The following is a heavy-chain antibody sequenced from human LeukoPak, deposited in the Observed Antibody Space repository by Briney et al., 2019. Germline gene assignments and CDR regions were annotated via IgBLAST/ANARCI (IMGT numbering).Heavy chain of an antibody. Sequence: GGSLRLSCAASGFTFSSYAMSWVRQAPGKGLEWVSTISGSGGSTYNADSVKGRFTISRDNSKNTLYLQMNSLRAEDTAVYYCARGQWELPFDYWGQGTLVTVSS. CDR2: ISGSGGST. CDR3: ARGQWELPFDY. V-gene: IGHV3-23*01. D-gene: IGHD1-26*01. CDR1: GFTFSSYA. J-gene: IGHJ4*02.